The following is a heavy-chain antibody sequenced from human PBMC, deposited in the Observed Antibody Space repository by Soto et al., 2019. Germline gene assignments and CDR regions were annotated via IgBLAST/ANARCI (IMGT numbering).Heavy chain of an antibody. CDR1: GFAFSSFV. Sequence: EVQLLESGGGLVQPGGSLRLSCAAYGFAFSSFVMNWFRQAPGKGLEWVSTISPGADVSHYTDSVKGRFTISRDNSRRTLHLQMDSLRVEDAAVYFCVRRAITATTKWGAFDVWGQGTAVTVSS. V-gene: IGHV3-23*01. D-gene: IGHD1-20*01. CDR3: VRRAITATTKWGAFDV. CDR2: ISPGADVS. J-gene: IGHJ3*01.